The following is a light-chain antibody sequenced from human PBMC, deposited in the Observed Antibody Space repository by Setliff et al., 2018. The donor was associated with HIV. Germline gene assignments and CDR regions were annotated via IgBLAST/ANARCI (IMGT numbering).Light chain of an antibody. J-gene: IGLJ1*01. CDR2: QDN. CDR1: KLGDKY. CDR3: QAWDSSTLYV. V-gene: IGLV3-1*01. Sequence: SYALTQPPSVSVSPGHTASITCSGDKLGDKYACLYQQQPGQSPLQVIYQDNKRPSGIPERFSGSNSGNTATLTISGTQAMDEADYYCQAWDSSTLYVFGTGTKVTVL.